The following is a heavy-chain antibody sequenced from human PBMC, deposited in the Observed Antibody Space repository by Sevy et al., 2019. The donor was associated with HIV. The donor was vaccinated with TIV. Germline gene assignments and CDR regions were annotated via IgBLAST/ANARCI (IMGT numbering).Heavy chain of an antibody. D-gene: IGHD2-2*01. V-gene: IGHV3-21*01. CDR3: VRDGGCSSTSCLLYFDY. Sequence: GGSLRLSCAASGFTFSNFGMSWVRQAPGKGLEWVSSISSSSSYIYYTDSVKGRFTISRDNAKNSLYLQMNSLRAEDTAVYYCVRDGGCSSTSCLLYFDYWGQGTLVTVSS. CDR1: GFTFSNFG. J-gene: IGHJ4*02. CDR2: ISSSSSYI.